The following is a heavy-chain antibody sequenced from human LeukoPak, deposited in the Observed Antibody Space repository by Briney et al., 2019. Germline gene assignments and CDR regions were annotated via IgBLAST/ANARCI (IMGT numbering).Heavy chain of an antibody. V-gene: IGHV3-23*01. J-gene: IGHJ4*02. CDR1: GFTFSNHA. Sequence: GRSLRLSCAASGFTFSNHAMSWVRQTAGKGLQWVSVISGSGRTTEYADSVKGRFTISRDNSKNTLSLQMNSLRVEDTAIYYCAKNVVVKRYIDYWGQGTLVTVSS. CDR2: ISGSGRTT. D-gene: IGHD2-15*01. CDR3: AKNVVVKRYIDY.